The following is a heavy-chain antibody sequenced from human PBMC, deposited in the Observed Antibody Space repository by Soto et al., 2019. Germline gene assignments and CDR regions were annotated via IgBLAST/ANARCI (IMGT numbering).Heavy chain of an antibody. V-gene: IGHV1-69*02. Sequence: QVQLVQSGAEVKKPGSSVRVSCKASGDTFTFYSINWVRQAPGLGLEWMGRINPILSMSNYAQRFQGRVTMTAYKSTSTADMELSSLRSEDTAMYYCASSYGSGYRAFDYWGQGALVTVSS. J-gene: IGHJ4*02. D-gene: IGHD3-10*01. CDR3: ASSYGSGYRAFDY. CDR2: INPILSMS. CDR1: GDTFTFYS.